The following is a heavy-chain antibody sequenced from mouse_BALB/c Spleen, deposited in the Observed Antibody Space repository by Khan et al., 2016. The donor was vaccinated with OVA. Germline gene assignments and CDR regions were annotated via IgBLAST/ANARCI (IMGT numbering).Heavy chain of an antibody. CDR1: GFTFSTYA. D-gene: IGHD2-14*01. CDR2: ISSGGST. Sequence: EVKLMESGGDSVKPGGSLKLSCAVSGFTFSTYAMSWVRQTPEKRLEWVASISSGGSTYYPASVKGRFTISRDNARKIVYLQMTSLRSEDMAMYYCAREAYRYDEYYFDYWGQGTTLTVSS. J-gene: IGHJ2*01. V-gene: IGHV5-6-5*01. CDR3: AREAYRYDEYYFDY.